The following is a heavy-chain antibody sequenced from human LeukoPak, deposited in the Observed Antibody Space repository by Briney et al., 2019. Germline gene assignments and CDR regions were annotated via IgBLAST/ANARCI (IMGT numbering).Heavy chain of an antibody. CDR3: ARGTNVVVVAATRKYNWFDP. CDR2: MNPNSGNT. Sequence: ASVTVSCKASGYTFTNYDINWVRQATGQGLEWMGWMNPNSGNTGYAQKFQGRVTITRNTSISTAYMELSSLRSEDTAVYYCARGTNVVVVAATRKYNWFDPWGQGTLVTVSS. D-gene: IGHD2-15*01. CDR1: GYTFTNYD. J-gene: IGHJ5*02. V-gene: IGHV1-8*03.